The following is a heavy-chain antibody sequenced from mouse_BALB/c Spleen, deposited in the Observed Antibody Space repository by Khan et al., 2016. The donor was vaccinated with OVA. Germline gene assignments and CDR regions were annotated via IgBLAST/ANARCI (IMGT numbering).Heavy chain of an antibody. CDR3: TISGYGSFAY. V-gene: IGHV1S81*02. CDR1: GYTFTSYY. Sequence: VQLQQSGAELVKPGASVRLSCKASGYTFTSYYLYWVKQRPGQGLEWIGDINPSSGGTNFNEKFKSKATLTVDKSSSTAYIQLNSLTSEDSAVYYCTISGYGSFAYWGQGTLVTVSA. D-gene: IGHD2-2*01. J-gene: IGHJ3*01. CDR2: INPSSGGT.